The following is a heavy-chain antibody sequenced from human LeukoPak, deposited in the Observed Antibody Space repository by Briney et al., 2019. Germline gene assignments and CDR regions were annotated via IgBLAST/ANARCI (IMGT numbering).Heavy chain of an antibody. CDR1: GGSFSGYY. J-gene: IGHJ4*02. D-gene: IGHD5-18*01. CDR3: AMPRGYSYGRFDY. CDR2: INHSGST. Sequence: PSETLSLTCAVYGGSFSGYYWSWIRQPLGKGLEWIGEINHSGSTNYNPSLKRRVTISVETSKKQFSLKLSSVTAADTAVYYCAMPRGYSYGRFDYWGQGTLVTVSS. V-gene: IGHV4-34*01.